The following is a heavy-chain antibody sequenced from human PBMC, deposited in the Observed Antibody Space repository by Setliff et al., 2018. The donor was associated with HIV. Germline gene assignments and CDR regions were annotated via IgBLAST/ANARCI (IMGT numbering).Heavy chain of an antibody. CDR2: IHYSGST. V-gene: IGHV4-39*07. CDR3: ARERIAVAGPRVAFDI. CDR1: GGSIRSSSYF. J-gene: IGHJ3*02. Sequence: PSETLSLTCTVSGGSIRSSSYFWGWIRQPSGKGLEWIGSIHYSGSTYYNPSLKSRVTISVDTSKNPFSLKLSSVTAADTAVYYCARERIAVAGPRVAFDIWGQGTMVTVSS. D-gene: IGHD6-19*01.